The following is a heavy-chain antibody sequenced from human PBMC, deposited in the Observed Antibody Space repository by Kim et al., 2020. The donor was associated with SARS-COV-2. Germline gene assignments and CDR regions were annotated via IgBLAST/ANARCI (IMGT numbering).Heavy chain of an antibody. V-gene: IGHV4-34*01. Sequence: SETLSLTCAVYGGSFSGYYWSWIRQPPGKGLEWIGEINHSGSTNYNPSLKSRVTISVDTSKNQFSLKLSYVTAADTAVYYCARGDYYGSGSYYKLDYWGQGTLVTVSS. CDR3: ARGDYYGSGSYYKLDY. J-gene: IGHJ4*02. CDR2: INHSGST. D-gene: IGHD3-10*01. CDR1: GGSFSGYY.